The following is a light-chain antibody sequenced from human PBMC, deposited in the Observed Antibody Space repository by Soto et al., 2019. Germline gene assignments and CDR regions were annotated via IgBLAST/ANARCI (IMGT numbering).Light chain of an antibody. J-gene: IGKJ5*01. CDR3: QQVSTYPIT. Sequence: DIQLTQSPSFLSASIGDRVTITCRASQGISSYLVWYQQKPGKAPNLLIYAAFTLQSGVPSRFSGSGSGTEFTLTISSLQPEDFATYYCQQVSTYPITFGQGTRLEIK. CDR2: AAF. CDR1: QGISSY. V-gene: IGKV1-9*01.